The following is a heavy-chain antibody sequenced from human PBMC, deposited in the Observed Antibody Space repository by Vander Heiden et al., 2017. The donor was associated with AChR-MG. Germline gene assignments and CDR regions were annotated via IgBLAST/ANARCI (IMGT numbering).Heavy chain of an antibody. CDR1: GFTVSSNY. D-gene: IGHD4-17*01. CDR3: ARGGDYFRWWELDY. CDR2: IYSGGST. V-gene: IGHV3-53*01. Sequence: EVQLVESGGGLIQPGGSLRLSCAASGFTVSSNYMSWVRQAPGKGLEWVSVIYSGGSTYYADSVKGRFTISRDNSKNTLYLQMNSLRAEDTAVYYCARGGDYFRWWELDYWGQGTLVTVSS. J-gene: IGHJ4*02.